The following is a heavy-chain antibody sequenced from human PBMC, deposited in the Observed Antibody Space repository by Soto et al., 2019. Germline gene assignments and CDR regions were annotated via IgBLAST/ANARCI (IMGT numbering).Heavy chain of an antibody. CDR1: GGTFSSYA. J-gene: IGHJ1*01. D-gene: IGHD3-22*01. CDR3: AITMIVVVINRGGQYFQH. CDR2: IIPIFGTA. V-gene: IGHV1-69*01. Sequence: QVQLVQSGAEVKKPGSSVKVSCKASGGTFSSYAISWVRQAPGQGLEWMGGIIPIFGTANYAQKFQGRVTITADESTSTAYMERSSLRSEDTAVYYCAITMIVVVINRGGQYFQHWGQGTLVTVSS.